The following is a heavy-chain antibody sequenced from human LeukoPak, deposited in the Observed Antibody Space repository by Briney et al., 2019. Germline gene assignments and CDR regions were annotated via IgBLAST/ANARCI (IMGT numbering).Heavy chain of an antibody. V-gene: IGHV7-4-1*02. J-gene: IGHJ6*03. CDR1: GYTFTSYA. Sequence: ASVKVSCKASGYTFTSYAMNWVRQAPGQGLEWMGWINTNTGNPTYAQGFTGRFVFSLDTSVSTAYLQISSLKAEDTAVYYCARVLLWFGAVYYYYMDVWGKGTTVTVSS. CDR2: INTNTGNP. D-gene: IGHD3-10*01. CDR3: ARVLLWFGAVYYYYMDV.